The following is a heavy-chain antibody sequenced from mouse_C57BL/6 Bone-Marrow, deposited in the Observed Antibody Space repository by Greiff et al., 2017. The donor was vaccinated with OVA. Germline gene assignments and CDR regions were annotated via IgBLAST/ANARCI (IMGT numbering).Heavy chain of an antibody. J-gene: IGHJ1*03. CDR3: ARIYGSSYPYWYFDV. V-gene: IGHV15-2*01. D-gene: IGHD1-1*01. CDR2: ILPSIGRT. CDR1: DSEVFPIAY. Sequence: VQLPQSGSELRSPGSSVKLSCKDFDSEVFPIAYMSWVRQTPGHGFEWIGGILPSIGRTIYGEKFEDKATLDADTLSNTAYLELNSLTAEYSAIYYGARIYGSSYPYWYFDVWGTGTTVTVSS.